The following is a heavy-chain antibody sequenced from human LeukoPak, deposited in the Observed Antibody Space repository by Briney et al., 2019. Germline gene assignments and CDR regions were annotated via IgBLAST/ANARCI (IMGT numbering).Heavy chain of an antibody. CDR3: AKDQGRDYAPYGSATHFF. V-gene: IGHV3-23*01. CDR1: GLTFSSSA. CDR2: ISGSGDYT. D-gene: IGHD4-17*01. Sequence: GGSLRLSCAASGLTFSSSAMSWVRQAPGKGLQWVSSISGSGDYTQYADSVKGRFTISRDNSQNTLYLLMNSLRAEDTATYYCAKDQGRDYAPYGSATHFFWGQGALVTVSP. J-gene: IGHJ4*02.